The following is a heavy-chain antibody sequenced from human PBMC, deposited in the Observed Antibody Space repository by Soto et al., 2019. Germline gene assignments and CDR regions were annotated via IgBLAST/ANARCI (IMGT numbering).Heavy chain of an antibody. J-gene: IGHJ4*02. Sequence: TLSLTCTVSGGSISSSSYYWGWIRQPPGKGLEWIGSIYYSGSTYYNPSLKSRVTISVDTSKNQFSLKLSSVTAADTAVYYCARLPYYYDSSGYPFDYWGQGTLVTVSS. CDR3: ARLPYYYDSSGYPFDY. D-gene: IGHD3-22*01. CDR2: IYYSGST. CDR1: GGSISSSSYY. V-gene: IGHV4-39*07.